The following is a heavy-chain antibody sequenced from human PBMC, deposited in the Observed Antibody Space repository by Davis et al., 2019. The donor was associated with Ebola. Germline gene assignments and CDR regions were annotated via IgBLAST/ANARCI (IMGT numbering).Heavy chain of an antibody. V-gene: IGHV3-7*01. D-gene: IGHD5-24*01. Sequence: GESLKISCAASGFTFSSYWMSWVRQAPGKGLEWVANIKQDGSEKYYVDSVKGRFTISRDNAKNSLYLQMNSLRAEDTAVYYCATGGWLLTRWGQGTLVTVSS. CDR1: GFTFSSYW. CDR3: ATGGWLLTR. J-gene: IGHJ4*02. CDR2: IKQDGSEK.